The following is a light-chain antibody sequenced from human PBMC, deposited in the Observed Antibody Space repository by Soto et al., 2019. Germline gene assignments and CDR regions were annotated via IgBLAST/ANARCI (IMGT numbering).Light chain of an antibody. CDR2: GAS. CDR1: QSVSNSY. Sequence: EIVLTQSPCTLSLSPGDRATLSCRASQSVSNSYLAWYQQKPGQAPRLLIYGASSRATGIPDRFSASGSATDFTLTITRLEPEDCAVYYCQQHGSSPRTFGQGTKVDIK. CDR3: QQHGSSPRT. V-gene: IGKV3-20*01. J-gene: IGKJ1*01.